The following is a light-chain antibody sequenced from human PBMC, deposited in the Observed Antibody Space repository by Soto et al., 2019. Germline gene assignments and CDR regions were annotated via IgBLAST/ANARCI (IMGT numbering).Light chain of an antibody. CDR3: QQYHNGPPTT. Sequence: ALSVSPVKRATLSCRPSQSVSNTLAWYQQKPGQAPSRLIYLASTRATGIPARFSGSGSGTEFTLTISSRLSDDVAADYWQQYHNGPPTTFGQGTRLEIK. CDR2: LAS. CDR1: QSVSNT. V-gene: IGKV3D-15*01. J-gene: IGKJ5*01.